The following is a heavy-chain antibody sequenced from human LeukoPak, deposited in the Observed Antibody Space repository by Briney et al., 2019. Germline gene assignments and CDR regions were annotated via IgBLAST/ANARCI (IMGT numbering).Heavy chain of an antibody. D-gene: IGHD3/OR15-3a*01. CDR1: GGALSSGSDY. Sequence: SQTLSLTCTVSGGALSSGSDYWSWIRHPAGKGLEWIGRIYASGSTNYNPSLKSRVTISVDTSKNQFSLKLSSVTAADTAVYYCARGGLATYYFDYWGQGTLVTVSS. V-gene: IGHV4-61*02. CDR2: IYASGST. J-gene: IGHJ4*02. CDR3: ARGGLATYYFDY.